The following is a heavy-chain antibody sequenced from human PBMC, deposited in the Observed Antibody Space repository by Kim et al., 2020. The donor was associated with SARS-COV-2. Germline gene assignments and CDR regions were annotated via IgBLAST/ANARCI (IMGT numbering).Heavy chain of an antibody. V-gene: IGHV3-30-3*01. CDR3: ARVAAGSYYYGMDV. J-gene: IGHJ6*02. CDR1: GFTFSSSS. Sequence: GGSLRLSCAASGFTFSSSSMHWVRQAPGKGLEWVAVISYDGSNKYYADSVTGRFTISRDNSKNTLYLQMNSMRDEDTAVYYCARVAAGSYYYGMDVWGQGTTVTVSS. D-gene: IGHD6-13*01. CDR2: ISYDGSNK.